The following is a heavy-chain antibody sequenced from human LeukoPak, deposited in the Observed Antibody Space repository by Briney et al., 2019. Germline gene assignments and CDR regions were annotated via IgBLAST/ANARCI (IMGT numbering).Heavy chain of an antibody. V-gene: IGHV1-2*02. D-gene: IGHD2-2*01. CDR2: IILNSGDT. J-gene: IGHJ4*02. Sequence: ASVKVSCKASGYTFSDYYMHWVRQAPGQGLEWMGWIILNSGDTNYAQRFQGRVTMTRDTSISTAYMELSRLRSDDTAIYYCARGGAHTLVVAAAVKPPFGYWGRGTLVTVSS. CDR1: GYTFSDYY. CDR3: ARGGAHTLVVAAAVKPPFGY.